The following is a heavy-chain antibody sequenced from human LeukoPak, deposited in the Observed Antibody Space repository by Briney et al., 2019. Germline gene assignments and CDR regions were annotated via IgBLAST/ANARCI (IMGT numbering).Heavy chain of an antibody. CDR1: GFTFSHYS. V-gene: IGHV3-21*01. D-gene: IGHD2-15*01. Sequence: PGGSLRLSCAASGFTFSHYSMNWVRQAPGKGLEWVSSISSGGSYIHYADSVKGRFTISRDNAKNSVYLQMNSLRAEDTALYYCAKGYGGSRYHSDDFWGQGTLAPVSS. CDR2: ISSGGSYI. J-gene: IGHJ4*02. CDR3: AKGYGGSRYHSDDF.